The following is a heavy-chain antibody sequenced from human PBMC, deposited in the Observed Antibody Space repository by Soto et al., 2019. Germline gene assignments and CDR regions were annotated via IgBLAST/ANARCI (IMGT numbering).Heavy chain of an antibody. CDR2: ISGSGGST. D-gene: IGHD2-2*02. J-gene: IGHJ5*02. Sequence: GGSLRLSFAAPGFTFSSYAMSWVRQAPGKGLEWVSAISGSGGSTYYADSVKGRFTISRDNSKNTLYLQMNSLRSEDTAVYYCATRGYCSSTSCYRYNWFDPWGQGTLVTVSS. CDR1: GFTFSSYA. CDR3: ATRGYCSSTSCYRYNWFDP. V-gene: IGHV3-23*01.